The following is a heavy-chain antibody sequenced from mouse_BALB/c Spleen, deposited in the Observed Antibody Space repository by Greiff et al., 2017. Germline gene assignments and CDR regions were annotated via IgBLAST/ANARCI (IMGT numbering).Heavy chain of an antibody. J-gene: IGHJ2*01. D-gene: IGHD1-1*01. Sequence: EVKLVESGGGLVKPGGSLKLSCAASGFTFSDYYMYWVRQTPEKRLEWVATISDGGSYTYYPDSVKGRFTISRDNAKNNLYLQMSSLKSEDTAMYYCARFSSYPDYWGQGTTLTVSS. V-gene: IGHV5-4*02. CDR3: ARFSSYPDY. CDR2: ISDGGSYT. CDR1: GFTFSDYY.